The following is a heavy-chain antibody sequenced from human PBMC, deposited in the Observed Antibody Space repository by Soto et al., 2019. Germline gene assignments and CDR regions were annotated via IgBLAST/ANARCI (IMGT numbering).Heavy chain of an antibody. D-gene: IGHD3-16*01. CDR3: ARERGGGYFDY. V-gene: IGHV1-8*01. J-gene: IGHJ4*02. CDR1: GYTFTSYD. Sequence: QVQLVQSGAEVKKPGASVKVSCKASGYTFTSYDINWVRQATGQGLEWMGWMNPNSDNTGYAQKFQGRLTMTRNTSINTADRERSSLRSEDTAVYSGARERGGGYFDYWGQGILVTVSS. CDR2: MNPNSDNT.